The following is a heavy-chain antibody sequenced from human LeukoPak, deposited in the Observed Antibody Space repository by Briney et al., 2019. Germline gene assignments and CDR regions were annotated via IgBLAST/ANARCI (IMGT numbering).Heavy chain of an antibody. CDR1: GYTFTSYD. V-gene: IGHV1-8*01. D-gene: IGHD2-15*01. CDR2: MNTNSGTT. Sequence: ASVQDSCKASGYTFTSYDINWMRQATGQGLEWMGWMNTNSGTTGNPHKFKGRATMTRDTSIRTAYLGLTTLRSDDTAVYYCARGPPPYCSGDSCYSFLYFHHWGKGTLVTVSS. J-gene: IGHJ1*01. CDR3: ARGPPPYCSGDSCYSFLYFHH.